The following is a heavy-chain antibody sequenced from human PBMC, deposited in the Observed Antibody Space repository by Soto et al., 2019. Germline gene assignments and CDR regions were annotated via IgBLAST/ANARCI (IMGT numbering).Heavy chain of an antibody. CDR2: INEHGSQK. J-gene: IGHJ4*02. CDR3: TRGWVLD. Sequence: EVQLVESGGGLVQPGGSLRLSCAASGFTFSGYWMSWVRQAPGKGLEGGANINEHGSQKYYVDSVRGRFAISRENAKNSLYLQMDSLRAEDTAVYYCTRGWVLDWGQGALVTVSS. V-gene: IGHV3-7*05. D-gene: IGHD1-1*01. CDR1: GFTFSGYW.